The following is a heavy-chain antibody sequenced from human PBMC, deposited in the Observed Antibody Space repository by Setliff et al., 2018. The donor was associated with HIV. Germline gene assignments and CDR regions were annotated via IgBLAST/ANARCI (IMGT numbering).Heavy chain of an antibody. Sequence: ASVKVSCKTSGDTFNTYSISWVRQAPGQGLEWMGWISGYSGHTSYAQNFQGRVTMTTDTSTNTAYLELRGLRSDDTAIYYCAREHGTSWPYFDFWGQGTLVTVSS. J-gene: IGHJ4*02. V-gene: IGHV1-18*01. CDR2: ISGYSGHT. CDR3: AREHGTSWPYFDF. CDR1: GDTFNTYS.